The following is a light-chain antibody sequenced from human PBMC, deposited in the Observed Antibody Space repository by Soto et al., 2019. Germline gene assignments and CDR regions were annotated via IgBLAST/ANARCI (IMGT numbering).Light chain of an antibody. J-gene: IGKJ1*01. V-gene: IGKV1-5*03. CDR1: QSISTW. Sequence: DIQMTQSPSTLSASIGDRVTITCRASQSISTWLAWYRQKPGEAPKLLIYHASNLESGVPSRFSGSGSGTEVTLTSSSLQPDDFATYYCQQYKAYSWTFGPGTKVDI. CDR3: QQYKAYSWT. CDR2: HAS.